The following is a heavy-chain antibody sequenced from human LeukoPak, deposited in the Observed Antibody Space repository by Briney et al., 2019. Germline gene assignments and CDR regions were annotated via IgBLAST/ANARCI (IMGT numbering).Heavy chain of an antibody. CDR3: ARGAVVPAAIPLGAFDI. CDR1: GFTFTNYA. Sequence: PGGSLRLSCAASGFTFTNYAVHWVRQAPGKGLEWVAVISYDGTNTYFADSVKGRFTISRDTSKDTLYLQMNSLRAEDTAVYYCARGAVVPAAIPLGAFDIWGQGTMVTVSS. D-gene: IGHD2-2*01. V-gene: IGHV3-30*01. J-gene: IGHJ3*02. CDR2: ISYDGTNT.